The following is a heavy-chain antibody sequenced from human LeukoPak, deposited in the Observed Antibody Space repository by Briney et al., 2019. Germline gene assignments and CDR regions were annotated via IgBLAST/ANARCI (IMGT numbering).Heavy chain of an antibody. CDR1: GFTFSSYG. V-gene: IGHV3-33*01. CDR2: IWYDGSNK. J-gene: IGHJ6*03. D-gene: IGHD6-13*01. Sequence: PGGSLRLSCAASGFTFSSYGMHWVRQAPGKGLEWVAVIWYDGSNKYYADSVKGRFTISRDNSKNTLYLQMNSLRAEDTAVYYCALPGKAAAGTRTRSMRMDVCGKGTTVTVSS. CDR3: ALPGKAAAGTRTRSMRMDV.